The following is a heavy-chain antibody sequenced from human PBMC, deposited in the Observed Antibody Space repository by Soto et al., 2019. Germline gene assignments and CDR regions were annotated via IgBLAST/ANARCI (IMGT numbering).Heavy chain of an antibody. V-gene: IGHV3-30*18. Sequence: QVQLVESGGGVVQPGRSLRLSCAASGFTFSNFGIHWVRQAPGKGLEWVAVISYDGSNRYYGDSVKGRFTISRDNSKNTLYLQMNSLRAEDTAVYYCAKDVYSRYDQRGDYYGMDVWGQGTTVTVSS. CDR1: GFTFSNFG. J-gene: IGHJ6*02. D-gene: IGHD5-12*01. CDR2: ISYDGSNR. CDR3: AKDVYSRYDQRGDYYGMDV.